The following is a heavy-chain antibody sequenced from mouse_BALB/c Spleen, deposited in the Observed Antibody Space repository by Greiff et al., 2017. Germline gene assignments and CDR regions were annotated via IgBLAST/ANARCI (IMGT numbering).Heavy chain of an antibody. CDR1: GYTFTSYV. CDR3: ASGHDYDGFAY. Sequence: VQLQQSGPELVKPGASVKMSCKASGYTFTSYVMHWVKQKPGQGLEWIGYINPYNDGTKYNEKFKGKATLTSDKSSSTAYMELSSLTSEDSAVYYCASGHDYDGFAYWGQGTLVTVSA. CDR2: INPYNDGT. D-gene: IGHD2-4*01. V-gene: IGHV1-14*01. J-gene: IGHJ3*01.